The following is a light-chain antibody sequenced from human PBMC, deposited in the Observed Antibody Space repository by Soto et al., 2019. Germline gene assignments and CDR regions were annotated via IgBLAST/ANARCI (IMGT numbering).Light chain of an antibody. CDR2: GAS. V-gene: IGKV3-15*01. J-gene: IGKJ5*01. Sequence: EIVMTQSPATLSVSPGERAILSCSASQSITTNVAWYQQRPGQAPRLLIYGASTRATDIPARFSGSGSGTEFTLTISSLQSEDFAIYYCQQYNHWTSITFGQGTRLEF. CDR3: QQYNHWTSIT. CDR1: QSITTN.